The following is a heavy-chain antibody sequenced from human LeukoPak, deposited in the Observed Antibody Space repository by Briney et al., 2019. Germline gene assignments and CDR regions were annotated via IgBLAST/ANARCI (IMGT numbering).Heavy chain of an antibody. CDR3: ARDGLYCSSTSCYFDF. V-gene: IGHV3-21*01. CDR2: ISSSSGYI. D-gene: IGHD2-2*01. J-gene: IGHJ4*02. CDR1: GFTFSSYS. Sequence: GGSLRLSCAASGFTFSSYSMNWVRQAPGKGLEWVSVISSSSGYIYYADSVKDRFTISRDNAKNSLYLQMNSLRAEDTAVYYCARDGLYCSSTSCYFDFWGQGTLVTVSS.